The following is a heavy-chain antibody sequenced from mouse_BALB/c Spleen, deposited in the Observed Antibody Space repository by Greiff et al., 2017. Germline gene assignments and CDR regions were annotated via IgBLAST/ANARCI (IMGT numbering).Heavy chain of an antibody. V-gene: IGHV1-18*01. D-gene: IGHD4-1*01. J-gene: IGHJ3*01. CDR1: GYTFTDYN. Sequence: VQLQQSGAELVRPGVSVKISCKGSGYTFTDYNMDWVKQSHGKSLEWIGDINPNFDSTSYNQKFKGKATLTVDKSSSTAYMELRSLTSEDTAVYYCARGELGRGAWFAYWGQGTLVTVSA. CDR2: INPNFDST. CDR3: ARGELGRGAWFAY.